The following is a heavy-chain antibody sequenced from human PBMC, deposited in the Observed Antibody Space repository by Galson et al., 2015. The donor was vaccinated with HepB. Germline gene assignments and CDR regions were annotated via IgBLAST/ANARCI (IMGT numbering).Heavy chain of an antibody. D-gene: IGHD2-21*01. J-gene: IGHJ3*02. Sequence: SLRLSCAASGFSYSTYNMVWVRQAAGKGLEWLSYIDSTRRAIYYSDSVKGRFTVSRDNGQNSLSLQMNSLRADDTAVYYCARDVPILGGAFDSWGQGTIVSVST. CDR1: GFSYSTYN. V-gene: IGHV3-48*01. CDR3: ARDVPILGGAFDS. CDR2: IDSTRRAI.